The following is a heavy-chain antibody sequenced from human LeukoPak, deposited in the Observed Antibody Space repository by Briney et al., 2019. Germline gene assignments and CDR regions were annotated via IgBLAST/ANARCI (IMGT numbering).Heavy chain of an antibody. V-gene: IGHV4-59*01. J-gene: IGHJ5*02. CDR1: GGSISSYY. CDR2: IYYSGST. Sequence: SETLSLTCTVSGGSISSYYWSWLRQPPGKGLEWIGYIYYSGSTNYNPSLKSRVTISVDTSKNQFSLKLSSVTAADTAVYYCARVSSYPNPGDWFDPWGQGTLVTVSS. CDR3: ARVSSYPNPGDWFDP. D-gene: IGHD1-26*01.